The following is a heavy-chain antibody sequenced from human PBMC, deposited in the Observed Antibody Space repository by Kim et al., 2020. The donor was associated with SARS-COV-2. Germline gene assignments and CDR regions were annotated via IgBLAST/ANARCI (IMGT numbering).Heavy chain of an antibody. CDR1: GGSISSSNW. V-gene: IGHV4-4*02. CDR3: ARRRVVRGVIALFFAY. J-gene: IGHJ4*02. Sequence: SETLSLTCAVSGGSISSSNWWSWVRQPPGKGLEWFGEIYHSGSTNYNPSLKSRVTISVDKAKNQFSLKLSSVTAADTAVYYCARRRVVRGVIALFFAYWGQGTLITVSS. CDR2: IYHSGST. D-gene: IGHD3-10*01.